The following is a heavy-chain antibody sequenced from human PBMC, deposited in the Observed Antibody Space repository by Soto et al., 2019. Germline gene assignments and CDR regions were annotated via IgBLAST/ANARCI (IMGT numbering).Heavy chain of an antibody. Sequence: ASVKVSCKASGYSFTSYYMHWGRQAPGQGLEWMGIINPSGGGTSYAQKFQGRVTMTRDTSTSTVYIELSSLRSEDTAVYYCARDRVRGSSSWYGENWFDPWGQGTLVTVSS. J-gene: IGHJ5*02. D-gene: IGHD6-13*01. CDR3: ARDRVRGSSSWYGENWFDP. CDR2: INPSGGGT. V-gene: IGHV1-46*01. CDR1: GYSFTSYY.